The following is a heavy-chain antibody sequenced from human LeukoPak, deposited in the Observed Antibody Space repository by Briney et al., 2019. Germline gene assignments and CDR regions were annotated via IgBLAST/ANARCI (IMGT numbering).Heavy chain of an antibody. Sequence: GASVKVSCKASGYTFTGYYMYWVRQAPGHGLEWMGWINPNSGGTNYAQKFQGRVTMTRDTSISTAYMELSRLRSDDTAVYYCAYDSSGYYSLDYWGQGTLVTVSS. CDR1: GYTFTGYY. J-gene: IGHJ4*02. V-gene: IGHV1-2*02. CDR3: AYDSSGYYSLDY. D-gene: IGHD3-22*01. CDR2: INPNSGGT.